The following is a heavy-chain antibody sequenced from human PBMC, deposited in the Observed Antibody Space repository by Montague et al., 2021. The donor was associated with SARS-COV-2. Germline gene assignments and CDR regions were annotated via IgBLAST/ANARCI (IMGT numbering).Heavy chain of an antibody. J-gene: IGHJ4*02. CDR3: ARDLGGEALAVAGDY. CDR2: IWFDGSDK. Sequence: SRRLSCAASGFTFSSYGLHWVRQAPGKGLEWVAVIWFDGSDKYYADSVKGRFTISRDNSKNTVSLQMNSLRAEDTALYFCARDLGGEALAVAGDYWGQGTLVTVSS. V-gene: IGHV3-33*01. D-gene: IGHD6-19*01. CDR1: GFTFSSYG.